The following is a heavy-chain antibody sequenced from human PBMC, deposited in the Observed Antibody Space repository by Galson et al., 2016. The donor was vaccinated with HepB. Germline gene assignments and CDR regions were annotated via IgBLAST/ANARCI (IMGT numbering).Heavy chain of an antibody. CDR1: GYTFTSYG. D-gene: IGHD4-11*01. J-gene: IGHJ4*02. CDR3: ARVKIEDSKYPDYYVAY. Sequence: SCKASGYTFTSYGISWVRQAPGQGLEWMGWISAYNGNTYYAQKLRGRVTLTTDISTSTAYMELRSLGSDDTAVYYCARVKIEDSKYPDYYVAYWGQGTLVTVSS. CDR2: ISAYNGNT. V-gene: IGHV1-18*01.